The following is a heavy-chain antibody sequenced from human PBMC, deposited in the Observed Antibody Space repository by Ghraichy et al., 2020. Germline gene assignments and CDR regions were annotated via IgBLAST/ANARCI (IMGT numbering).Heavy chain of an antibody. CDR2: ISYDGSTK. D-gene: IGHD6-13*01. CDR3: ARDHQQLVGSPYYYCGMDG. V-gene: IGHV3-30-3*01. J-gene: IGHJ6*02. Sequence: GGSLRLSCAASGFTFSSYAMHWVRQAPGKGLEWVAVISYDGSTKYYADSVKRLITISRDNSKNTLYLQMNSLRAEDTAVYYCARDHQQLVGSPYYYCGMDGWGEATTVTVP. CDR1: GFTFSSYA.